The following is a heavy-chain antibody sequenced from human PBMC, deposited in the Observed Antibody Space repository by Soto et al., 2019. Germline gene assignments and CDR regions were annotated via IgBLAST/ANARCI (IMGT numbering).Heavy chain of an antibody. J-gene: IGHJ5*02. D-gene: IGHD6-13*01. CDR1: GGSISSYY. CDR3: ARMGGRYSSSWYWFDP. CDR2: IYYSGST. V-gene: IGHV4-59*08. Sequence: GGSISSYYWSWIRQPPGKGLEWIGYIYYSGSTNYNPSLKSRVTISVDTSKNQFSLKLSSVTAADTAVYYCARMGGRYSSSWYWFDPWGQGTLVTVSS.